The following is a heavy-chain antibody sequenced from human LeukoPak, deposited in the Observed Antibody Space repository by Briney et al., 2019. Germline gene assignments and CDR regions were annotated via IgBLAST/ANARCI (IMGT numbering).Heavy chain of an antibody. CDR3: ARDYTGWYYYGMDV. CDR1: GFTFSSYS. Sequence: GGSLRLSCAASGFTFSSYSMNWVRQAPGKGLEWVLSISSSSSYIYYADSVKGRFTISRDNAKNSLYLQMNSLRAEDTAVYYCARDYTGWYYYGMDVWGQGTTVTVSS. D-gene: IGHD3-16*01. J-gene: IGHJ6*02. V-gene: IGHV3-21*01. CDR2: ISSSSSYI.